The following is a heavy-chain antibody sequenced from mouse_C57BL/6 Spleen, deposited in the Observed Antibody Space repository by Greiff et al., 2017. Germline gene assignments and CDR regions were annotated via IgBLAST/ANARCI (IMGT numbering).Heavy chain of an antibody. CDR3: ARDPHYYGSSFYDFDY. CDR1: GFTFSSYA. D-gene: IGHD1-1*01. V-gene: IGHV5-4*01. J-gene: IGHJ2*01. CDR2: ISDGGSYT. Sequence: EVKLVESGGGLVKPGGSLKLSCAASGFTFSSYAMSWVRQTPEKRLEWVATISDGGSYTYYPDNVKGRFTISRDNAKNNLYLQMSHLKSEDTAMYYCARDPHYYGSSFYDFDYWGQGTTLTVSS.